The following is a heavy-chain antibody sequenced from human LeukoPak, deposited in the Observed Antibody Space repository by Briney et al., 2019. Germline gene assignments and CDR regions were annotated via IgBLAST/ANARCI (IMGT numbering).Heavy chain of an antibody. CDR2: ISSSSSYI. CDR3: ATYYYDSSGYFFDY. V-gene: IGHV3-21*01. CDR1: GFTFSSYS. J-gene: IGHJ4*02. D-gene: IGHD3-22*01. Sequence: GGSLRLSCAASGFTFSSYSMNWVRQAPGKGLEWVSSISSSSSYIYYADSVKGRFTISRDNAKNSLYLQMYSLRAEDTAVYYCATYYYDSSGYFFDYWGQGTLVTVSS.